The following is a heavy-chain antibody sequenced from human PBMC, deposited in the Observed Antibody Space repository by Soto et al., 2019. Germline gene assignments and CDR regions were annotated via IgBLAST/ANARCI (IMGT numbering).Heavy chain of an antibody. CDR1: GGSFSGYY. Sequence: PSETLSLTCAVYGGSFSGYYWSWIRQPPGKGLEWIGYIYFSGSTNYNPSLKSRVTISVDTSKNQFSLKLSSVTAADTAVYYCARRYGDCFDYWGQGTLVTAPQ. CDR3: ARRYGDCFDY. CDR2: IYFSGST. V-gene: IGHV4-59*08. J-gene: IGHJ4*02. D-gene: IGHD4-17*01.